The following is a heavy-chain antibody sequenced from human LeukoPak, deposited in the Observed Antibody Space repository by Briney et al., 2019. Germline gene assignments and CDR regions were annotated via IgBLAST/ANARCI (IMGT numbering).Heavy chain of an antibody. D-gene: IGHD6-13*01. J-gene: IGHJ4*02. CDR1: GFTFSSYV. CDR2: ISYDGNNK. Sequence: GGSLRLSCAASGFTFSSYVLHWVRQAPGKGLEWVASISYDGNNKFYADSVKGRFTFSRDNAKNSLYLQMNSLRAEDTAVYYCARGTYSSSWGDFFDYWGQGALVTVSS. CDR3: ARGTYSSSWGDFFDY. V-gene: IGHV3-30*04.